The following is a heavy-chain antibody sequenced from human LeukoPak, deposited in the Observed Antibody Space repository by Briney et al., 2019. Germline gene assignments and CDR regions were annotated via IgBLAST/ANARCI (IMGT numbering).Heavy chain of an antibody. V-gene: IGHV1-18*01. CDR3: ARDGDSSGYYPSDY. Sequence: ASVKVSCRASGYTFTSYGISWVRQAPGQGLEWMGWISAYNGNTNYAQKLQGRVTMTTDTSTSTAYMELRSLRSDDTAVYYCARDGDSSGYYPSDYWGQGTLVTVSS. J-gene: IGHJ4*02. CDR2: ISAYNGNT. D-gene: IGHD3-22*01. CDR1: GYTFTSYG.